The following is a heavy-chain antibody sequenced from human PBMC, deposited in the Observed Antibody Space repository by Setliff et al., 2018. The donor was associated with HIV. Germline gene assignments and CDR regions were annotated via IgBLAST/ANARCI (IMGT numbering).Heavy chain of an antibody. CDR3: ARTVPSSVNFFGSGIHPAGEFMDV. CDR2: IYTSGST. D-gene: IGHD3-10*01. V-gene: IGHV4-61*09. Sequence: PSETLSLTCTVSGGSISSDTFYWSWIRQPAGKGLEWLGHIYTSGSTNYNPSLKSRVTISVDTSKNQFSLKLSSVTAADTAVYYCARTVPSSVNFFGSGIHPAGEFMDVWGKGTTVTVSS. CDR1: GGSISSDTFY. J-gene: IGHJ6*03.